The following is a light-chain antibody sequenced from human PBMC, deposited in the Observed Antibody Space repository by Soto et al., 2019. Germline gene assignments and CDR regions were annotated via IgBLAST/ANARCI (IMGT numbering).Light chain of an antibody. J-gene: IGKJ1*01. V-gene: IGKV1-8*01. CDR3: QQYNTYST. Sequence: AIRRTQSPSSFSASTGDRVTITCRASQGISSYLAWYQQKPAKAPKLLIYDASSLESGVPSRFSGGGFGTEYTLTINSLQPDDFATYYCQQYNTYSTFGQGTKVDIK. CDR1: QGISSY. CDR2: DAS.